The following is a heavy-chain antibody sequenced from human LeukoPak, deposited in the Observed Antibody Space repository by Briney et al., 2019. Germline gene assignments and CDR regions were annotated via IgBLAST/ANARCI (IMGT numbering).Heavy chain of an antibody. V-gene: IGHV5-10-1*01. CDR3: ARAGMDIVIVPAAMQAYYYGMDV. J-gene: IGHJ6*04. CDR1: EYSFTSYW. CDR2: IDPSDSYT. D-gene: IGHD2-2*03. Sequence: GESLRISWKGSEYSFTSYWITWVRQMPGKGLEWMGRIDPSDSYTNYSPSFQGHVTISADKSISTAYLQWSSLKASDTAIYDCARAGMDIVIVPAAMQAYYYGMDVWGKGATVTVSS.